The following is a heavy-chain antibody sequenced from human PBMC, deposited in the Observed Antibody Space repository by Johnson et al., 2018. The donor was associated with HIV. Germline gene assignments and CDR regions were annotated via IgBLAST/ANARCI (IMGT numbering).Heavy chain of an antibody. D-gene: IGHD5-12*01. CDR2: ISYDGSNK. J-gene: IGHJ3*02. V-gene: IGHV3-30-3*01. CDR3: ARDHSGYDSVTAAFDI. CDR1: GFTFNSYP. Sequence: QVQLVESGGGVVQPGRSLRLSCAASGFTFNSYPMHWVRQAPGKGLEWVAVISYDGSNKYYADSVTGRFTISRDNSKNTLYLEMNSLRAEDTAVYYCARDHSGYDSVTAAFDIWGQGTMVTVSS.